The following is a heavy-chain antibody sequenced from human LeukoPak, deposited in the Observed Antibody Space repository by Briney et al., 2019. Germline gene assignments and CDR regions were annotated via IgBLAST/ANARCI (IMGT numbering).Heavy chain of an antibody. D-gene: IGHD6-19*01. CDR1: GGTFSSYA. V-gene: IGHV1-69*04. Sequence: SVKVSCKASGGTFSSYAISWVRQAPGQGLEWMGRIIPILGIANYAQKFQGRVTITADKSTSTAYMELSSLRSEDTAVYYCASGLYSSGWYVDWGQGTLVTVSS. J-gene: IGHJ4*02. CDR2: IIPILGIA. CDR3: ASGLYSSGWYVD.